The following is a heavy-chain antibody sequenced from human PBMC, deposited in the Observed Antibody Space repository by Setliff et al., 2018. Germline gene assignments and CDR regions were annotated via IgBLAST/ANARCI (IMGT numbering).Heavy chain of an antibody. D-gene: IGHD3-22*01. Sequence: LSCVTSGFTFSNYGMTWVRRAPGKGLEWISYISTSSTIIYYADSVKGRFTISRDNANHSLHLQMNSLRAEDTGVYYCAKDTHYYASSGYYCFDYWGQGTLVTVSS. V-gene: IGHV3-48*01. CDR3: AKDTHYYASSGYYCFDY. CDR2: ISTSSTII. J-gene: IGHJ4*02. CDR1: GFTFSNYG.